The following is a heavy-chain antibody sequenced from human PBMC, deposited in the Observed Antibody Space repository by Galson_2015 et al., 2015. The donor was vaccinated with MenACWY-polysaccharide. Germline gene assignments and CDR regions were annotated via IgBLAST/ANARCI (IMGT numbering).Heavy chain of an antibody. V-gene: IGHV6-1*01. CDR2: TYYRTKWYD. Sequence: CALSGDSVSSNSVSWNWIRQTPSRGLEWLGRTYYRTKWYDDYAVSVRSRMTINPDTSKNQFSLHLNSVTPEDTAVYYCVRGGFGQTVGRFDYWGHGALVTVSS. CDR1: GDSVSSNSVS. D-gene: IGHD3-10*01. J-gene: IGHJ4*01. CDR3: VRGGFGQTVGRFDY.